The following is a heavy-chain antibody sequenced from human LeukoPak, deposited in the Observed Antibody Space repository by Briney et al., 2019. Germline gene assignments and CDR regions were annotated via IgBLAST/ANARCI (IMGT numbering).Heavy chain of an antibody. CDR1: GFTFDDYA. Sequence: PGGSLRLSCAASGFTFDDYAMHWVRQAPGKGLEWVSGISWNSGSIGYADSVKGRFTISRDNAKNSLYLQMNSLRAEDTALYYCAKSVGATRSGYFDYWGQGTLVTVSS. J-gene: IGHJ4*02. V-gene: IGHV3-9*01. CDR2: ISWNSGSI. D-gene: IGHD1-26*01. CDR3: AKSVGATRSGYFDY.